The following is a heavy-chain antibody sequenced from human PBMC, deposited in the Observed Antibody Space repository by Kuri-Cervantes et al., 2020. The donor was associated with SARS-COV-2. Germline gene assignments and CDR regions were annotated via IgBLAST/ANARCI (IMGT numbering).Heavy chain of an antibody. CDR1: GGSISSHY. CDR3: ARATLTMNFDY. V-gene: IGHV4-59*11. CDR2: IYYTGST. D-gene: IGHD3-3*01. Sequence: ESLKISCTVSGGSISSHYWSWIRQPPGKGLEWIGYIYYTGSTNYNPSLKSRVTISVDASKNQFSLKLSSVTAADTAVYYCARATLTMNFDYWGPGALVTVSS. J-gene: IGHJ4*02.